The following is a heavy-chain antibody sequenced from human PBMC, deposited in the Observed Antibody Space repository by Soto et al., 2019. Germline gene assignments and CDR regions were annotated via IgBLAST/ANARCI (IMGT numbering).Heavy chain of an antibody. CDR1: GGTFSSYT. Sequence: SVKVSCKASGGTFSSYTISWVRQAPGQGLEWMGRIIPILGIANYAQKFQGRVTITADKSTSTAYMELSSLRSEDTAVYYCARTESDSGSYWNNAFDIWGQGTMVTVSS. V-gene: IGHV1-69*02. CDR2: IIPILGIA. J-gene: IGHJ3*02. D-gene: IGHD1-26*01. CDR3: ARTESDSGSYWNNAFDI.